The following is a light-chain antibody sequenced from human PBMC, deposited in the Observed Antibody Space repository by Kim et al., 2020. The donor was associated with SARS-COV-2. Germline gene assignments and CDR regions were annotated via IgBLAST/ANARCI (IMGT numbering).Light chain of an antibody. Sequence: ETVLTQSPATLSLSPGENATLSCRASQSVSTFLVWYRQKPGQTPRLVISDASNRATGIPPRVTGSGSGTDFTRTISSLEPEDFAIYYCQQRTNWPPTSGQGTKVDIK. CDR2: DAS. J-gene: IGKJ1*01. CDR3: QQRTNWPPT. CDR1: QSVSTF. V-gene: IGKV3-11*01.